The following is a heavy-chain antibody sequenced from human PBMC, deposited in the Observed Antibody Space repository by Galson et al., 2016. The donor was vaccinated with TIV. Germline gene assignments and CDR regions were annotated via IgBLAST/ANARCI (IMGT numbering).Heavy chain of an antibody. D-gene: IGHD2-2*01. V-gene: IGHV3-48*03. CDR2: IVDSGSST. Sequence: SLRLSCAASGFTFSSYEMNWVRQAPGKGLEWVSYIVDSGSSTYYADSVKGRFTISRDNAKNSVYLQMNGLRAEDTAVYYCARGRGYCDTTSCYVDYWGQGTLVTVSS. J-gene: IGHJ4*02. CDR3: ARGRGYCDTTSCYVDY. CDR1: GFTFSSYE.